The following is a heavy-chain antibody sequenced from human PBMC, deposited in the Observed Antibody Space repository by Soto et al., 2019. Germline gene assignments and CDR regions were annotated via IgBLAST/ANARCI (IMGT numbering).Heavy chain of an antibody. CDR3: AKVGYGDYERRFDY. J-gene: IGHJ4*02. CDR2: LSGSGGGT. CDR1: GFSFSSYA. V-gene: IGHV3-23*01. Sequence: EVPLLESGGGLVQPGGSLRLSCAASGFSFSSYAMTWVRQAPGKGLEWVSSLSGSGGGTFYADSVKGRFTISRDNSQNTLYLQMNSLRAEDTALYYCAKVGYGDYERRFDYWGQGTLVTVSS. D-gene: IGHD4-17*01.